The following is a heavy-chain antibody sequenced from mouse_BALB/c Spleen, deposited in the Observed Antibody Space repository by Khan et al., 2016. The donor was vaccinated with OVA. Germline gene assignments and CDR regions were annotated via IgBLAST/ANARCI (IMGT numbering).Heavy chain of an antibody. J-gene: IGHJ2*01. V-gene: IGHV1-81*01. Sequence: QVRLHQSGPELVKPGASVKMSCKASGYTFTDYVISWVKQRTGQGLEWIGEIYPGSGSTYYNEKFKGKATLTADKSSNTAYMQLSSLTSEDSAVYFCARFYYGSKVYYFDYWGQGTTLTVSS. CDR2: IYPGSGST. D-gene: IGHD1-1*01. CDR1: GYTFTDYV. CDR3: ARFYYGSKVYYFDY.